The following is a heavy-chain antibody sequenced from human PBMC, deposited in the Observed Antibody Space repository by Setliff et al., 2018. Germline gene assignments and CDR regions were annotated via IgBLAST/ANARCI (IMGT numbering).Heavy chain of an antibody. J-gene: IGHJ5*02. CDR1: AGSISTYY. CDR3: AIGGGTFPGGWFDP. D-gene: IGHD1-1*01. Sequence: SETLSLTCTVSAGSISTYYWSWSRQPPGKGLEWIGYIHNSGSTNYNPSLRSRVTISLDTAKNQFSLKLGSVTAADTAVYYFAIGGGTFPGGWFDPWGQGTLVTVSS. CDR2: IHNSGST. V-gene: IGHV4-59*03.